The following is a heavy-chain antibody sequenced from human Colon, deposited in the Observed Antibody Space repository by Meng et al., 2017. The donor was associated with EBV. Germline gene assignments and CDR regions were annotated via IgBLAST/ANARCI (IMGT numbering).Heavy chain of an antibody. J-gene: IGHJ5*02. Sequence: SGPGLVTASDTLSLTWAGSGGSLCSGGYSWSWIRLPPGKGLECIGYIYYGGTTYNTPSLKSRVTISVDTAKNQFSLKLSSVTAADTAVYYCARSAMISAWFDPWGQGTLVTVSS. CDR1: GGSLCSGGYS. CDR2: IYYGGTT. V-gene: IGHV4-30-4*01. CDR3: ARSAMISAWFDP. D-gene: IGHD3-22*01.